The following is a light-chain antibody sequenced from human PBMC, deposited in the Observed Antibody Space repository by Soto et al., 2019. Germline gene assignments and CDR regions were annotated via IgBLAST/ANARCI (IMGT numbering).Light chain of an antibody. J-gene: IGLJ3*02. CDR3: QTWGTGIRV. CDR1: SGHNSYA. V-gene: IGLV4-69*01. Sequence: QSVLTQSPSASASLGASVKLTCTLSSGHNSYAIAWHQQQPEKGPRYLMKLNSDGSHTKGDGIPDRFSGSSSGAERYLTISSLQSEDEADYYCQTWGTGIRVFGGGTKVTVL. CDR2: LNSDGSH.